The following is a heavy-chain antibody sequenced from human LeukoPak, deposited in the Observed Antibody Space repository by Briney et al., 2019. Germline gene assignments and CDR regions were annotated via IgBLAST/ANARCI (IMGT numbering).Heavy chain of an antibody. CDR2: ISYDGITK. CDR3: ARDLSERYSTDY. CDR1: GFTLNNYA. J-gene: IGHJ4*02. Sequence: GGSLRLSCAVSGFTLNNYAIHWVRQAPGKGLEWVAFISYDGITKYYADSVKGRFTISRDNSQNTLDLQMNSLRAEDTAVYYCARDLSERYSTDYWGQGTLVTVSS. D-gene: IGHD1-26*01. V-gene: IGHV3-30-3*01.